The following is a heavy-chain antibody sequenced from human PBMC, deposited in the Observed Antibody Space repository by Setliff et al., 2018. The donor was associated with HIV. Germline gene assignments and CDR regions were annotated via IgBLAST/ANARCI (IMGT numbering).Heavy chain of an antibody. Sequence: WASVKVSCKASGYTFTNYGISWVRQAPGQGLEWMGWISAYDGNTNYEQKFQGRVTMTTDTSTSTAYMELRSLRSDDTAVYFCARSPYSGRLVPWGQGTLVTVSS. CDR1: GYTFTNYG. D-gene: IGHD5-12*01. V-gene: IGHV1-18*01. CDR3: ARSPYSGRLVP. J-gene: IGHJ5*02. CDR2: ISAYDGNT.